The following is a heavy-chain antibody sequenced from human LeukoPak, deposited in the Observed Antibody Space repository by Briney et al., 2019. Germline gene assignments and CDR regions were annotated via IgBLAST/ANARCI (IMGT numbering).Heavy chain of an antibody. CDR3: AKDQDGPGGY. Sequence: GGSLGLSCAASGFTFSSYGMHWVRQAPGKGLEWVAVISYDGSNKYYADSVKGRFTISRDNSKNTLYLQMNSLRAEDTAVYYCAKDQDGPGGYWGQGTLVTVSS. CDR2: ISYDGSNK. V-gene: IGHV3-30*18. J-gene: IGHJ4*02. CDR1: GFTFSSYG.